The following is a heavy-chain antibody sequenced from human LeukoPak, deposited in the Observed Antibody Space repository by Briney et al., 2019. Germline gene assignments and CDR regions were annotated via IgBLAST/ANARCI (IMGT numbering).Heavy chain of an antibody. J-gene: IGHJ4*02. CDR1: GDSINSSDYY. Sequence: SETLSLTCTVSGDSINSSDYYWAWIRPPNGEGLEWIWTIYYSGSTYYKSSLKSRLTISVDSSKNQCSLKMISATAADTGVYYCARHGNWDPFDYWGQGALVTVSS. CDR3: ARHGNWDPFDY. V-gene: IGHV4-39*01. D-gene: IGHD7-27*01. CDR2: IYYSGST.